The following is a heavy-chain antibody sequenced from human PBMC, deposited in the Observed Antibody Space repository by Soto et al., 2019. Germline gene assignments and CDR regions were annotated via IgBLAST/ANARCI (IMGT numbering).Heavy chain of an antibody. CDR2: IDHIGST. CDR1: SGSISSGDYY. J-gene: IGHJ4*02. D-gene: IGHD2-21*02. V-gene: IGHV4-30-4*01. CDR3: ARLNYCVGDCGYFYC. Sequence: QVQLQESGPGLVRPSQTLSLTCTVSSGSISSGDYYWTWIRQPPGQGLEWIGHIDHIGSTHHNPSRKSRITISVDTSKKQSSLMLNSVPAADTAVYYCARLNYCVGDCGYFYCWGQGTLVTVSS.